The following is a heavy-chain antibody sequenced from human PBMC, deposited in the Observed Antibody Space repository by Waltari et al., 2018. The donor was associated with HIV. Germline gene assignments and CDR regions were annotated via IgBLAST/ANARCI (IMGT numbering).Heavy chain of an antibody. CDR2: IYYSGST. J-gene: IGHJ3*02. CDR3: ARGLTGGERPFDI. V-gene: IGHV4-59*01. D-gene: IGHD2-21*01. Sequence: QVQLQESGPGLVKPSETLSLTCTVSGGSISSYYWSWIRQPPGKGLEWIGYIYYSGSTNYNPSLKSRVTISVDTSKNQFSLKLSSVTAADTAVYYCARGLTGGERPFDIWGQGTMVTVSS. CDR1: GGSISSYY.